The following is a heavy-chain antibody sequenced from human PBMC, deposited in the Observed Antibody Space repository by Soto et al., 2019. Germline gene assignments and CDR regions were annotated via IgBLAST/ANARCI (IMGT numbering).Heavy chain of an antibody. CDR3: AKRVLSFDYGREF. Sequence: PGGSPKLSCATSGFTFNTYPMTWVRQAPGKGLEWVASISSTAGRTSSYADSVKGRFAIARDFSDNIVYLEMNNLRVDDTAGEFCAKRVLSFDYGREFGGRGTTVTV. CDR2: ISSTAGRTS. D-gene: IGHD3-3*01. CDR1: GFTFNTYP. V-gene: IGHV3-23*01. J-gene: IGHJ6*02.